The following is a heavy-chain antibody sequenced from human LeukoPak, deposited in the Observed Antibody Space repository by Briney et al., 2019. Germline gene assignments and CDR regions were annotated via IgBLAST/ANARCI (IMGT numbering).Heavy chain of an antibody. J-gene: IGHJ6*02. Sequence: KTGGSLRLSCAASGFAFSDYYMSWIRQAPGKGLEWVSYISSSGSTIYYADSVKGRFTISRDNAKNSLYLQMNSLRAEDTAVYYCARDQNYDFWSGYSPEGMDVWGQGTTVTVSS. CDR2: ISSSGSTI. V-gene: IGHV3-11*01. CDR3: ARDQNYDFWSGYSPEGMDV. D-gene: IGHD3-3*01. CDR1: GFAFSDYY.